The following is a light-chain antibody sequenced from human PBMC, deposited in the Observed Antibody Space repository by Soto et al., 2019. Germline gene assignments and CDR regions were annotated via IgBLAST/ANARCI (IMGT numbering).Light chain of an antibody. Sequence: EIVMTQSPATLSMSPGERATLSCRASQSNSSNLAWYQQKPGQAPRLLIYGASTRATGIPARFSGSGSGTDFTLTISSLQSEDFAIYYCQQYNNWPPLYTFGQGTKLENK. CDR2: GAS. CDR3: QQYNNWPPLYT. CDR1: QSNSSN. V-gene: IGKV3-15*01. J-gene: IGKJ2*01.